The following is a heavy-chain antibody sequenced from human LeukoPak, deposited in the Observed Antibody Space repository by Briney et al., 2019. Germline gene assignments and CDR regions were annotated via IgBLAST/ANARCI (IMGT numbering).Heavy chain of an antibody. CDR3: ARNIAGDYDFWSGYSYYFDY. J-gene: IGHJ4*02. CDR1: GFTFSSYA. D-gene: IGHD3-3*01. CDR2: ISYDGSNK. Sequence: PGGSLRLSCAASGFTFSSYAMHWVRQAPGKGLEWVAVISYDGSNKYYADSVKGRSTISRDNSKNTLYLQMNSLRAEDTAVYYCARNIAGDYDFWSGYSYYFDYWGQGTLVTVSS. V-gene: IGHV3-30*04.